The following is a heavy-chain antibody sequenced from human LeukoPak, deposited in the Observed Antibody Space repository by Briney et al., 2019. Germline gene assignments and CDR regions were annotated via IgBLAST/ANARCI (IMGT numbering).Heavy chain of an antibody. CDR1: GFTFASSA. Sequence: SVKVSCKASGFTFASSAVQWVRQARGQRLEWIGWIVVGSGNTNYAQKFQERVTITRDMSTSTAYMELSSLRSEDTAVYYCAADYYDSSGYYYQLDYWGQGTLVTVSS. V-gene: IGHV1-58*01. D-gene: IGHD3-22*01. CDR2: IVVGSGNT. J-gene: IGHJ4*02. CDR3: AADYYDSSGYYYQLDY.